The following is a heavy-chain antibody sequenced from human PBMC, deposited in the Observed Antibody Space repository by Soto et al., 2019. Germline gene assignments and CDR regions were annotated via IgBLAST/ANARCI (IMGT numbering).Heavy chain of an antibody. D-gene: IGHD3-3*01. Sequence: QITLNESGPPVVRPTETLTLTCRFSGFSLTTSGVGVGWIRQSPGKAPEWLALIYWDDDKRYSASLKSRLTITKDTSKNQVVLTVSDLDPTDTATYYCAHRVLRTVFGLVNTNAIYFDFWGQGTPVAVSS. CDR3: AHRVLRTVFGLVNTNAIYFDF. CDR1: GFSLTTSGVG. CDR2: IYWDDDK. J-gene: IGHJ4*02. V-gene: IGHV2-5*02.